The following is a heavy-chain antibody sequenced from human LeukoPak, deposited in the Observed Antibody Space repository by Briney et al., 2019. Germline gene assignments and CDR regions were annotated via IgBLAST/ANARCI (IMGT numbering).Heavy chain of an antibody. V-gene: IGHV4-59*01. CDR3: ARDGYSGSDAL. CDR1: GGSINTYY. Sequence: TSETLSLTCTGSGGSINTYYWSWIRQPPGKGLEWIGYIYHSGSTNYNPSLKSRVTISVDTSQNQFYLQLSSVTAADTAVYYCARDGYSGSDALWGQGTLVTVSS. D-gene: IGHD5-12*01. J-gene: IGHJ4*02. CDR2: IYHSGST.